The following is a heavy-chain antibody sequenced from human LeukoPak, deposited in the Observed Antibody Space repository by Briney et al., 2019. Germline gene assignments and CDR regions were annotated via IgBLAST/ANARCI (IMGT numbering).Heavy chain of an antibody. CDR2: IYTSGTT. Sequence: SETLSLTCTVSGASISSRSYYWSWIRQPAGKGLEWIGRIYTSGTTDYNPSLKSRVTISADTSKNQFSLKLSSVTAADTAVYYCARHFELESKGNWFDPWGQGTLVTVSS. CDR1: GASISSRSYY. D-gene: IGHD3-9*01. V-gene: IGHV4-61*02. J-gene: IGHJ5*02. CDR3: ARHFELESKGNWFDP.